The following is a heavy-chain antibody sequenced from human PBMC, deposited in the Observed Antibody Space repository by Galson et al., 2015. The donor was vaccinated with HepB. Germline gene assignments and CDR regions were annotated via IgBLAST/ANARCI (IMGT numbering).Heavy chain of an antibody. V-gene: IGHV1-69*13. CDR2: IIPIFGTA. CDR3: ARERGNYYDSRNWFDP. CDR1: GGTFSSYA. J-gene: IGHJ5*02. Sequence: SVKVSCKASGGTFSSYAISWVRQAPGQGLEWMGGIIPIFGTANYAQKFQGRVTITADESTSTAYMELSSLRSEDTAVYYCARERGNYYDSRNWFDPWGQGTLVTVSS. D-gene: IGHD3-22*01.